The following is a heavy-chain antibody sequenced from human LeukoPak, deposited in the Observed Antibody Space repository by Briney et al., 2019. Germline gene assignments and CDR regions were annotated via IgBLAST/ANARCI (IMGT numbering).Heavy chain of an antibody. D-gene: IGHD3-22*01. J-gene: IGHJ4*02. CDR3: ARRRYYDSSGLWYYLDS. CDR2: IFYSGST. CDR1: GDSISGYY. V-gene: IGHV4-59*08. Sequence: SETLSLTCTVSGDSISGYYWNWIRQPPGKGLEWIGQIFYSGSTNYNPSLKSRVTMSIDTSKNQFSLSLSSVTAADTAVYYCARRRYYDSSGLWYYLDSWGQGTLVTVYS.